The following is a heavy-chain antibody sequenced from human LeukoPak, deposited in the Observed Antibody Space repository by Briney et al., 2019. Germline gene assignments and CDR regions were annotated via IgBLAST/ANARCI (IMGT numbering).Heavy chain of an antibody. CDR2: ISSSSSYI. CDR1: GFTFSDYY. Sequence: GGSLRLSCAASGFTFSDYYMSWIRQAPGKGLEWVSYISSSSSYIYYADSVKGRFTISRDNAKNSLYLQMNSLRAEDTAVYYCARDRFRDAFDIWGQGTMVTVSS. V-gene: IGHV3-11*06. CDR3: ARDRFRDAFDI. D-gene: IGHD3-10*01. J-gene: IGHJ3*02.